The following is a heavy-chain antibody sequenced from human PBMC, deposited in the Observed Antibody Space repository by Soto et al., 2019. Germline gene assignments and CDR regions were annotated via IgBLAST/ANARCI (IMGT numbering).Heavy chain of an antibody. Sequence: GGSLRLSCAASGFTVGSNYMSWVRQAPGKGLEWVSVIYSEGTPYYADSVKGRFTISRENSNNTLYLHMNNLRAEDTAVYYCATSPYHDPLTPSSYYYAMDVWGQGTTVTVSS. D-gene: IGHD3-9*01. CDR2: IYSEGTP. CDR1: GFTVGSNY. J-gene: IGHJ6*02. V-gene: IGHV3-53*01. CDR3: ATSPYHDPLTPSSYYYAMDV.